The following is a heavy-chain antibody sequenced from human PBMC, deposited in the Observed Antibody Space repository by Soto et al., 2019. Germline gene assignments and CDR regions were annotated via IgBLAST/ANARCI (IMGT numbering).Heavy chain of an antibody. Sequence: GGSLRLSCSASGFTFSSYWMSWVRQAPGKGLEWVANIKQDGSEKYYVDSVKGRFTISRDNAKNSLYLQMNSLRAEDTAVYYCARDWFRYCSGGSCFLHYGMDVWGQGTTVTVSS. CDR2: IKQDGSEK. CDR3: ARDWFRYCSGGSCFLHYGMDV. D-gene: IGHD2-15*01. J-gene: IGHJ6*02. CDR1: GFTFSSYW. V-gene: IGHV3-7*01.